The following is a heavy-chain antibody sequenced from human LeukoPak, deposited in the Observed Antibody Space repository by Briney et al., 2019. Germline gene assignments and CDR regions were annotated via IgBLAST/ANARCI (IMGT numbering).Heavy chain of an antibody. CDR2: IVVGSGNT. Sequence: GASVKVSCKASGFTFTSSAMQWVRQARGQRLEWIGWIVVGSGNTNYAQKFQERVTITRDMSTSTAYMELSSLRSEDTAVYYCAAEASVGSGYGMDVWGQGTTVTVSS. V-gene: IGHV1-58*02. CDR3: AAEASVGSGYGMDV. CDR1: GFTFTSSA. D-gene: IGHD3-10*01. J-gene: IGHJ6*02.